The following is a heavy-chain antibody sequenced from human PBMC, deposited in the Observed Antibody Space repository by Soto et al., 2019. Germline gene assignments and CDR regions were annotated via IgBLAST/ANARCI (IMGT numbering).Heavy chain of an antibody. Sequence: QLQLQESGPGLVRPSETLSLTCNVSGASISSFAYYWAWIRQPPGKGLEWIGTVYYNENTYYNPSLHSRVTISVDTAKNQFSLNLRSVTAADTAVYFCARRERYYGSPGWFDPWGQGTLVTVSS. CDR1: GASISSFAYY. J-gene: IGHJ5*02. D-gene: IGHD3-10*01. V-gene: IGHV4-39*01. CDR3: ARRERYYGSPGWFDP. CDR2: VYYNENT.